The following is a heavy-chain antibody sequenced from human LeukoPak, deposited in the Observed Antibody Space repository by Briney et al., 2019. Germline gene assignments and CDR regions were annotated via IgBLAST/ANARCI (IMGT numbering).Heavy chain of an antibody. Sequence: ASVKVSCKASGYTFTGYYMHWVRQAPGQGLEWMGWISAYNGNTNYAQKLQGRVTMTTDTSTSTAYMELRSLRSDDTAVYYCARDSYYGSGSQFNFDYWGQATLVTVSS. CDR1: GYTFTGYY. V-gene: IGHV1-18*04. CDR3: ARDSYYGSGSQFNFDY. CDR2: ISAYNGNT. J-gene: IGHJ4*02. D-gene: IGHD3-10*01.